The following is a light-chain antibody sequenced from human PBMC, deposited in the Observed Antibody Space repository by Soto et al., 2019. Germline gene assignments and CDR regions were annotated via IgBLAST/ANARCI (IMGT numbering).Light chain of an antibody. J-gene: IGKJ1*01. CDR2: GAS. CDR3: QQYGSSGT. V-gene: IGKV3-20*01. Sequence: EIVLTQSPGALSLSLGEGATLSCRASQSLSSSYVAWYQQKLGQPPRLLIYGASNRATGIPDRFSGSWSGTEFTLTISRLEPDDCAVYYCQQYGSSGTFGQGTKGNIK. CDR1: QSLSSSY.